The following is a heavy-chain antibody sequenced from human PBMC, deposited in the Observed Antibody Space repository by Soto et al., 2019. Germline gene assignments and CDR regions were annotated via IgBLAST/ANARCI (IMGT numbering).Heavy chain of an antibody. CDR1: GGTFSSYA. J-gene: IGHJ4*02. CDR2: IIPIFGTA. CDR3: ARVSDILTCLEY. Sequence: SVKVSCKASGGTFSSYAISWVRQAPGQGLEWMGGIIPIFGTATYAQKFQGRVTITADESTSTAYMELSSLRSEDPAVYYCARVSDILTCLEYLDQRTLVTVSS. D-gene: IGHD3-9*01. V-gene: IGHV1-69*13.